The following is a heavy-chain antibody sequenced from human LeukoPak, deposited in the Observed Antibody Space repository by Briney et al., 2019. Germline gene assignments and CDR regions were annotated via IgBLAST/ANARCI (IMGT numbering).Heavy chain of an antibody. CDR2: IYYSGST. CDR3: ARTIIGYGMDV. Sequence: SETLSLTCTVSGGSISSGGYYWSWIRQYPGKGLEWIGYIYYSGSTYYNPSLKSRVTISVDTSKNQFSLKLSSVTAADTAVYYCARTIIGYGMDVWGQGTTVTVSS. CDR1: GGSISSGGYY. D-gene: IGHD3-10*01. J-gene: IGHJ6*02. V-gene: IGHV4-31*03.